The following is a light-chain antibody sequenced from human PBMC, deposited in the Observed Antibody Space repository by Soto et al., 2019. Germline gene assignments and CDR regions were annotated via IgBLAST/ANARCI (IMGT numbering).Light chain of an antibody. Sequence: AIRMTPSPSSPSASTGDRVTITRPASQGINRYLAWYQQKPGKAPKLLIYAASTLQSGVPSRFSGSGSGTDFTLTISCLQSEDFATYYCQQYYSYPLTFGGGTKVEIK. V-gene: IGKV1-8*01. J-gene: IGKJ4*01. CDR2: AAS. CDR3: QQYYSYPLT. CDR1: QGINRY.